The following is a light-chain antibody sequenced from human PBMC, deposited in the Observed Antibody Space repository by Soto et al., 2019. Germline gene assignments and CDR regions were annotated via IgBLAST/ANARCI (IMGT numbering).Light chain of an antibody. CDR1: QSFSSSY. Sequence: EIVLTQSPDTLSLSPGERATLSCRASQSFSSSYLAWYQQKPGQAPRLLIYGASNRATGIPDRFSGSGSGTDFTLTISRLEPEDFAVYYCQQYGSSGTFGQGTKVDIK. J-gene: IGKJ1*01. CDR2: GAS. CDR3: QQYGSSGT. V-gene: IGKV3-20*01.